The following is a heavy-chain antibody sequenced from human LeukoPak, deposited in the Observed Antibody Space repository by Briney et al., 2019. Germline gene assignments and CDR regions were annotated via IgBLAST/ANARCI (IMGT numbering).Heavy chain of an antibody. V-gene: IGHV3-48*03. CDR1: GLTFRNYE. CDR2: ISDSGTTK. CDR3: ARDPEVTTDPSGGFDY. D-gene: IGHD2-21*02. Sequence: GGSLRLSCGASGLTFRNYEMNWVRQAPGKGLEWISYISDSGTTKNYADSVKGRFAVSRDNAKNSLYLQMNSLRAEDTAVYYCARDPEVTTDPSGGFDYWGQGTRVTVSS. J-gene: IGHJ4*02.